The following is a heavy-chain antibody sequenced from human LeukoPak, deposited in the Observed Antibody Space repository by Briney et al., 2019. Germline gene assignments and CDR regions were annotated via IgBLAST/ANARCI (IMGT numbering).Heavy chain of an antibody. CDR1: GFSLSTRGVG. J-gene: IGHJ4*02. CDR3: AHSRVAVAGTRDFDY. Sequence: SGPTLVNPTQTLTLTCTFSGFSLSTRGVGVGWVRQPPGKALEWLAIIYWDDDKYYSPSLQSRLTITKDTSKNQVVLTMTNMDPVDTATYSCAHSRVAVAGTRDFDYWGQGTLVTVSS. D-gene: IGHD6-19*01. CDR2: IYWDDDK. V-gene: IGHV2-5*02.